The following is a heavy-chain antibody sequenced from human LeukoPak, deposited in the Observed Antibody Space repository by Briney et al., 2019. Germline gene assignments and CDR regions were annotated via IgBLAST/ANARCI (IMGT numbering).Heavy chain of an antibody. Sequence: TGGSLRLSCAASGFTVSSNHMSWVRQAPGKGLEWVSVIYSGGSTYYADSVKGRFTISRDNSKNTLHLQMNSLRAEDTAVYYCARSVWFGKPRDNWGQGTLVTVSS. CDR3: ARSVWFGKPRDN. D-gene: IGHD3-10*01. CDR1: GFTVSSNH. CDR2: IYSGGST. V-gene: IGHV3-53*01. J-gene: IGHJ4*02.